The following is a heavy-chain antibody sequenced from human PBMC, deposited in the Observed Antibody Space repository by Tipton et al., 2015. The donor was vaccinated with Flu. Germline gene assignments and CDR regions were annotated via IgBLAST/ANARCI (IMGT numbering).Heavy chain of an antibody. CDR2: IGNSGYPI. CDR3: ARDIGGDGYNEAFDI. CDR1: GFTFSDYY. V-gene: IGHV3-11*01. Sequence: SLRLSCAASGFTFSDYYMSWIRQPPGKGLEWVSYIGNSGYPIYYADSVRGRFTISRDNSKNSLYLQMNGLRAEDSAVYYCARDIGGDGYNEAFDIWGQGTMVTVSS. J-gene: IGHJ3*02. D-gene: IGHD5-24*01.